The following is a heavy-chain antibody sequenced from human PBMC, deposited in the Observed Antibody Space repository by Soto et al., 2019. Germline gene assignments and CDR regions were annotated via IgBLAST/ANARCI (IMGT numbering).Heavy chain of an antibody. Sequence: EVQLLESGGGLVQPGGSLRLSCAASGFTFSSYAMSWVRQAPGKGLEWVSAISGSGGSTYYADSVKGRFTISRDNSKNTLYLQMNSLGAEDTAVYYCAKGAEMSYYDFWSGYYLWGQGTLVTVSS. J-gene: IGHJ4*02. CDR3: AKGAEMSYYDFWSGYYL. V-gene: IGHV3-23*01. CDR1: GFTFSSYA. CDR2: ISGSGGST. D-gene: IGHD3-3*01.